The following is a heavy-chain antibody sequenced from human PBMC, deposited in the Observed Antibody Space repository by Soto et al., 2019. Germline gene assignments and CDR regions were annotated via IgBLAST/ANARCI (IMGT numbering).Heavy chain of an antibody. CDR1: GGTFSSYA. Sequence: QVQLVQSGAEVKKPGSSVKVSCKASGGTFSSYAISWVRQAPGQGLEWMGGIIPIFGTANYAQKFQGRVTITANEPNSTSYMELSSLRSEDTAGYYSARETIAAHPSGNYYYYYGMDVWGQGTTVTVSS. CDR3: ARETIAAHPSGNYYYYYGMDV. CDR2: IIPIFGTA. V-gene: IGHV1-69*01. D-gene: IGHD6-13*01. J-gene: IGHJ6*02.